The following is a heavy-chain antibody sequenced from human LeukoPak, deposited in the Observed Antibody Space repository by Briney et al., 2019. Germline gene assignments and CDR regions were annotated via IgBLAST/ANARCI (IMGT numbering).Heavy chain of an antibody. D-gene: IGHD2-15*01. CDR1: GGTFSSYA. CDR3: ARDSCSGGSCHEPSLNY. Sequence: ASVKVSCKASGGTFSSYAISWVRQAPGQGPEWMGIINPSGGSTSYAQKFQGRVTMTRDTSTSTVYMELSSLRSEDTAVYYCARDSCSGGSCHEPSLNYWGQGTLVTVSS. J-gene: IGHJ4*02. V-gene: IGHV1-46*01. CDR2: INPSGGST.